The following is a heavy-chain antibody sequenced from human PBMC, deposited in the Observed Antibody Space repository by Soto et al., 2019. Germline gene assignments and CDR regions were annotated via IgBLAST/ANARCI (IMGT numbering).Heavy chain of an antibody. D-gene: IGHD6-19*01. CDR1: GFTFSSYG. V-gene: IGHV3-33*01. J-gene: IGHJ4*02. CDR3: ARDDRVAVASFDY. CDR2: IWSDGSKK. Sequence: GGSLRLSCAASGFTFSSYGMHWVRQAPGKGLEWVAIIWSDGSKKYYADSVKGRFTISRDNSKNTLYLQMNSLRAEDTAVYYCARDDRVAVASFDYWGQGALVTVSS.